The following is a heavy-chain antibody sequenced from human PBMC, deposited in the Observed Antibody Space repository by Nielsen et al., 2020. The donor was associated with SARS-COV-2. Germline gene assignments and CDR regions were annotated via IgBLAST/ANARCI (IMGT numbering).Heavy chain of an antibody. J-gene: IGHJ5*02. V-gene: IGHV3-7*03. Sequence: GESLKISCAAYGLTFRNYWMSWVRQAPGKGLEWVANINQDVSAKHYVDSVKGRFTISRDNARNSLYLQMNSLRAEDTALYYCATSDSGSWELRFDPWGQGTLVTVSS. CDR3: ATSDSGSWELRFDP. CDR1: GLTFRNYW. CDR2: INQDVSAK. D-gene: IGHD1-26*01.